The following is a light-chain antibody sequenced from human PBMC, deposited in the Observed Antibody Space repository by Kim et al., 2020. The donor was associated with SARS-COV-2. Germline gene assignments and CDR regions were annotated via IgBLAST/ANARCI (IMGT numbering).Light chain of an antibody. CDR3: QQGYSAPRT. CDR2: TAS. CDR1: QDINRY. J-gene: IGKJ1*01. V-gene: IGKV1-39*01. Sequence: DIQMTQSPSSLSASVGDRVTITCRASQDINRYLNWYQQKPGKAPKLLIYTASSLQSGVPSRFTGSGSETDFTLTISSLQPEDFATYYCQQGYSAPRTFGQGTKVDIK.